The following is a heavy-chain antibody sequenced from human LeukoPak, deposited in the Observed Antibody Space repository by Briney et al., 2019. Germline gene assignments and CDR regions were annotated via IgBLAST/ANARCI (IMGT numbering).Heavy chain of an antibody. CDR3: ARDPGYYDSSGYCDY. D-gene: IGHD3-22*01. Sequence: GGSLRLSCAASGFTLSSYGMHWVRQAPGKGLEWVAVIWYDGSNKYYADSVKGRFTISRDNSKNTLYLQMNSLRAEDTAVYYCARDPGYYDSSGYCDYWGQGTLVTVSS. CDR2: IWYDGSNK. CDR1: GFTLSSYG. V-gene: IGHV3-33*01. J-gene: IGHJ4*02.